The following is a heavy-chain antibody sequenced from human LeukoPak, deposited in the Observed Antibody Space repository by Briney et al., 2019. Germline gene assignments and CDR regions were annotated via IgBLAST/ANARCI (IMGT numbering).Heavy chain of an antibody. CDR2: INTDGSST. Sequence: GGSLRLSCAASGFTFSSYWMHWVRQAPGKGPVWVSRINTDGSSTIYADSVKGRFTISRDNAKNSLYLQMNSLRAEDTAVYYCASRDAFDIWGQGTMVTVSS. CDR1: GFTFSSYW. J-gene: IGHJ3*02. D-gene: IGHD5/OR15-5a*01. CDR3: ASRDAFDI. V-gene: IGHV3-74*01.